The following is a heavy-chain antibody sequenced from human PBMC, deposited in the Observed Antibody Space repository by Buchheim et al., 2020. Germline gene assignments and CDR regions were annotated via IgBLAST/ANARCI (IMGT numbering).Heavy chain of an antibody. J-gene: IGHJ4*02. Sequence: EVQLVESGGGLVQPGGSLRLSCAASGFSFNSYSMNWVRQAPGKGLEWVSYISYDSVNIHYADSVKGRFTISRDNAQNSLYLQMTSLRAEDTAVYYCAKGDWDYWGQGTL. CDR2: ISYDSVNI. CDR1: GFSFNSYS. V-gene: IGHV3-48*01. CDR3: AKGDWDY. D-gene: IGHD1-26*01.